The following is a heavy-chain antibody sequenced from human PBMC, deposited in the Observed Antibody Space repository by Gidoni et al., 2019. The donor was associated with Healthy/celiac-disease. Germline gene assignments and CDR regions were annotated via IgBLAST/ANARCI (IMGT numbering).Heavy chain of an antibody. Sequence: QLQLQESGPGLVKTSETLSLTCTVSGGSISSSSYYWGWIRQPPGKGLEWIGSIYYSGSTYYNPPLKSRVTISVDTSKNQFSLKLSSVTAADTAVYYCARVTTNPWLTSYFDYWGQGTLVTVSS. J-gene: IGHJ4*02. V-gene: IGHV4-39*07. CDR1: GGSISSSSYY. CDR2: IYYSGST. D-gene: IGHD3-9*01. CDR3: ARVTTNPWLTSYFDY.